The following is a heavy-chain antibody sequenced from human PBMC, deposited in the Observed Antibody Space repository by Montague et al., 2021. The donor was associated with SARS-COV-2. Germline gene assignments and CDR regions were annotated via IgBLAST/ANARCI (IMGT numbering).Heavy chain of an antibody. CDR1: GGFISSSY. J-gene: IGHJ6*02. Sequence: SETLSLTCTVSGGFISSSYWSWIRQPPGKGLEWIGYIYHSGNTNYNPSLKSRVTISIDTSMNQFTLSLSSMTAADTAVYFCARDLLSPRTAINTNFFCLDVWGQGTTVIVSS. D-gene: IGHD4-11*01. V-gene: IGHV4-59*01. CDR2: IYHSGNT. CDR3: ARDLLSPRTAINTNFFCLDV.